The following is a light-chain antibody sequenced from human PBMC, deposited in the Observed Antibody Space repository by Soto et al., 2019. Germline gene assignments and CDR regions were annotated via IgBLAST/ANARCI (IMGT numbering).Light chain of an antibody. V-gene: IGLV2-8*01. J-gene: IGLJ2*01. Sequence: QSALTQPPSASGSPGQSVTISCIGTSSDVGGYNYVSWYQQHPGKAPKLMIYEVSKRPSGVPDRFSGSKSGNTASLTVSGLQHEDEADYYCSSYAASNNLGVFGGGTKLTVL. CDR1: SSDVGGYNY. CDR3: SSYAASNNLGV. CDR2: EVS.